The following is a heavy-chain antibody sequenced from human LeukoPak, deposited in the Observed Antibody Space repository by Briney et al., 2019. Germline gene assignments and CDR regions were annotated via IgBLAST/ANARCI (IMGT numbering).Heavy chain of an antibody. Sequence: GGSLRLSCAASGFTFSSYAMSWVRQAPGKGLEWVSLISGSGDNTYYAGSVTGRFTISRDNSENTLYLLMNSLRADDTAVYYCARAAGRSSYLHLNYWGQGTLVTVCS. CDR1: GFTFSSYA. V-gene: IGHV3-23*01. D-gene: IGHD6-13*01. J-gene: IGHJ4*02. CDR3: ARAAGRSSYLHLNY. CDR2: ISGSGDNT.